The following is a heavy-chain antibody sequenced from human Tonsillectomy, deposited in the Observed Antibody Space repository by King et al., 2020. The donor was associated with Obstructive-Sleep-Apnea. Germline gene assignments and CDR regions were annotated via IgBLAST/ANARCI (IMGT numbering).Heavy chain of an antibody. CDR2: ISYDGNKK. D-gene: IGHD2/OR15-2a*01. CDR3: ARDIGFYNSAPPWD. V-gene: IGHV3-30-3*01. CDR1: ACRFSTYA. Sequence: VQLVESGGGVVQPGRSLRLSCEASACRFSTYAMHWVRQAPGKGLEWAAVISYDGNKKHYADSVKGRFTISRDNSKNTLFLQMNSLRVEDTAVYYCARDIGFYNSAPPWDWGQGTLVTVSS. J-gene: IGHJ4*02.